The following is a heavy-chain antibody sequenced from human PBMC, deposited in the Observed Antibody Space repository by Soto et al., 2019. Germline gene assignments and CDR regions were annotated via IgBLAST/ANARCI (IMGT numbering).Heavy chain of an antibody. D-gene: IGHD3-22*01. CDR1: GFSISTGYY. Sequence: PSETLSLTCAVSGFSISTGYYWGWIRQPPGKGLEWIATIYHSGTTYSNPSLKSRVTISVDTSKNQFSLKLRSVTAADTAVYYCARGLYYYDSSGYSPDYWGLGTLVTVSS. V-gene: IGHV4-38-2*01. CDR2: IYHSGTT. CDR3: ARGLYYYDSSGYSPDY. J-gene: IGHJ4*02.